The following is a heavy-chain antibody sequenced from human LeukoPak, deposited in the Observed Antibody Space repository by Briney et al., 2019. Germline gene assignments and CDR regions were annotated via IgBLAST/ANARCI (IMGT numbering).Heavy chain of an antibody. CDR2: TYYRSKWYN. J-gene: IGHJ6*02. D-gene: IGHD3-10*01. CDR3: ARDPYEVTMVRGVLNYYYYGMDV. CDR1: GDSVSSNSAA. V-gene: IGHV6-1*01. Sequence: SQTLSLTCAISGDSVSSNSAAWSWIRQSPSRGLEWLGRTYYRSKWYNDYAVSVKSRITINPDTSKNQFSLQLNSVTPEDTAVYYCARDPYEVTMVRGVLNYYYYGMDVWGQGTTVTVSS.